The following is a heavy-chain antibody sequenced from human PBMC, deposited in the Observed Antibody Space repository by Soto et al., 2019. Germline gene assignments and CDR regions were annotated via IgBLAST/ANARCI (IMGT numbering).Heavy chain of an antibody. Sequence: PGEALTISGERSVCGLTSYWSRSVRQMPGKGLEWMGRIDPSDSYTNYSPSFQGHVTISADKSISTAYLQWSSLKASDTAMYYCARYGEMATIILGYWGQGTLVTV. CDR1: VCGLTSYW. V-gene: IGHV5-10-1*01. CDR3: ARYGEMATIILGY. CDR2: IDPSDSYT. J-gene: IGHJ4*02. D-gene: IGHD5-12*01.